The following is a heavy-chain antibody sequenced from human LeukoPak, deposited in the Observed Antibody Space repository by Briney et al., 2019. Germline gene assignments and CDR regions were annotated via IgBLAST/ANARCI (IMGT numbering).Heavy chain of an antibody. CDR2: ISYDGSNK. CDR1: GFTFSSYA. D-gene: IGHD3-9*01. J-gene: IGHJ6*02. CDR3: ARTYYDILTDYYYYGMDV. Sequence: GGSLRLSCAASGFTFSSYAMHWVRQAPGKGLEWVAVISYDGSNKYYADSVKGRFTISRDNSKNTLYLQMNSLRAEDTAVYYCARTYYDILTDYYYYGMDVWGQGTTVTVSS. V-gene: IGHV3-30-3*01.